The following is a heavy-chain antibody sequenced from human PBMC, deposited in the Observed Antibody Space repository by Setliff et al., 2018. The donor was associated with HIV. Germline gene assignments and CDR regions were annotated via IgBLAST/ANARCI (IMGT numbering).Heavy chain of an antibody. CDR3: ARETYYYDSSGYPGFDS. J-gene: IGHJ4*02. V-gene: IGHV4-39*07. D-gene: IGHD3-22*01. Sequence: KPSETLPLTCSVSGDSISSSSYYWGWIRQPPGKGLEWIGSMYYRGNTYYNPSLQSRVAISVDTSKNHFSLRLRSVTAADTAVYYCARETYYYDSSGYPGFDSWGQGTLVTVSS. CDR2: MYYRGNT. CDR1: GDSISSSSYY.